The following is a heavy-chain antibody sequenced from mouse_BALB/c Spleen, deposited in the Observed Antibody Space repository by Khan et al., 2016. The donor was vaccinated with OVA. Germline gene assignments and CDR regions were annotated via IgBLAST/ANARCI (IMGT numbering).Heavy chain of an antibody. D-gene: IGHD2-14*01. J-gene: IGHJ4*01. CDR3: ARHDRYFYAMDY. CDR1: GFSLTSYG. Sequence: QVQLQQSGPGLVAPSQSLSITCTISGFSLTSYGVHWVRQPPGKGLEWLVVIWSDGSTTYNSALKSRLSISKDNSKSQVFLKMNSLQTDDTARYYCARHDRYFYAMDYWGQGTSVTVSS. V-gene: IGHV2-6-1*01. CDR2: IWSDGST.